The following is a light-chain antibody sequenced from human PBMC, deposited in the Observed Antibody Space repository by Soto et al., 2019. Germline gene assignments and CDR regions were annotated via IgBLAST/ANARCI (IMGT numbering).Light chain of an antibody. CDR3: ATWDDSLSGRV. CDR2: SNN. Sequence: QSVVTQPPSASGTPGQMVTISCSGSSSNIGINYVFWYQHLPGAAPKLLIFSNNQRASGVPDRFSGSKSGTSASLSISGLRSEAEADYYCATWDDSLSGRVFGGGTKLTVL. CDR1: SSNIGINY. J-gene: IGLJ3*02. V-gene: IGLV1-47*02.